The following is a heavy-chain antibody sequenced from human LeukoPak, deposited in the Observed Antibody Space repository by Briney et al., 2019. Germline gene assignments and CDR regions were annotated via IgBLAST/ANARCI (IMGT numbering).Heavy chain of an antibody. J-gene: IGHJ4*02. Sequence: GASVKVSCKTSGYSFTDYYMHWVRQAPGQGLEWMGWINPNSGGTSSAQKFQGRVTMTRDTSITTVYMEVSWLTSDDTAIYYCARADRLHGGTYLIGLWGQGTLVTVSS. CDR1: GYSFTDYY. V-gene: IGHV1-2*02. D-gene: IGHD2-21*01. CDR3: ARADRLHGGTYLIGL. CDR2: INPNSGGT.